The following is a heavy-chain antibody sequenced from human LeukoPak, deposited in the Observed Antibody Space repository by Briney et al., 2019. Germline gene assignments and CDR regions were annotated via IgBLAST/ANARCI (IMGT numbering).Heavy chain of an antibody. J-gene: IGHJ4*02. Sequence: PSETLSLTCTVSGGSISGYYWSWIRQPPGKGLEWIGCIYSSGSTTYNPSLRSRVIISVDTSKNQFSLKLNSVTAADTAVYYCARRGFFDYWGQGALVTISS. CDR3: ARRGFFDY. V-gene: IGHV4-59*08. CDR2: IYSSGST. D-gene: IGHD3-16*01. CDR1: GGSISGYY.